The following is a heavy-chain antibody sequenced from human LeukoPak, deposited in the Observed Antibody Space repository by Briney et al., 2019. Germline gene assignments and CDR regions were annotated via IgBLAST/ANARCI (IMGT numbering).Heavy chain of an antibody. CDR2: LYSGGAT. J-gene: IGHJ4*02. D-gene: IGHD3-22*01. Sequence: GGSLRLSCAASGFNVSSSYVSWVRQAPGKGLEWVSVLYSGGATHYADSVKGRFTISRDNSKNAVYLQMNSLRAEDTAFYYCARVYNDGSGYYYFLEFFFDYWGQGTLVTVSS. CDR1: GFNVSSSY. V-gene: IGHV3-66*01. CDR3: ARVYNDGSGYYYFLEFFFDY.